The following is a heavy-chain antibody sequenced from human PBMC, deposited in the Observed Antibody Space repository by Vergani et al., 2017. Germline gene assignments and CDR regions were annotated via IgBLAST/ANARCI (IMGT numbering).Heavy chain of an antibody. CDR2: ISWNSGSI. J-gene: IGHJ4*02. D-gene: IGHD6-13*01. Sequence: EVPLVESGGGLVQPGRSLRLSCSASGFTFDDYAMHWVRQAPGKVLEWVSGISWNSGSIGYADSVKGRFTISRDNAKNSLYLQMNSLRAEDMALYYCAKGPYSSSWTGSRRMYYFDYWGQGTLVTVSS. CDR1: GFTFDDYA. CDR3: AKGPYSSSWTGSRRMYYFDY. V-gene: IGHV3-9*03.